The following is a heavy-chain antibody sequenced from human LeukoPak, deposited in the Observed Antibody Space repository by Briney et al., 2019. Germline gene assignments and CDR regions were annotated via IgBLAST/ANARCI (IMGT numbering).Heavy chain of an antibody. J-gene: IGHJ3*02. CDR1: GGSISSYY. V-gene: IGHV4-59*12. D-gene: IGHD1-7*01. CDR3: ARVAYNWNYLSAFDI. CDR2: IYHSGST. Sequence: SETLSLTCTVSGGSISSYYWSWIRQPPGKGLEWVGYIYHSGSTNNNPSLKRRVTISLATSNNQFSLKLSSVTAAHTAVYYCARVAYNWNYLSAFDIWGQGTMVTVSP.